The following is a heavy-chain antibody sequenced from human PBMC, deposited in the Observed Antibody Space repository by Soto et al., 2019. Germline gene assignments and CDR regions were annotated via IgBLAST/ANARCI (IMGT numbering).Heavy chain of an antibody. CDR1: EGTFSSYA. J-gene: IGHJ6*02. Sequence: QVQLVQSGAEVKKPGSSVKVSCKASEGTFSSYAISWVRQAPGQGLEWMGGIIPIFGTANYAQKFQGRVTITADESTSTAYMELSSLRSEDTAVYYCARGESGNYGAGYYYGMDVWGQGTTVTVSS. V-gene: IGHV1-69*01. CDR3: ARGESGNYGAGYYYGMDV. CDR2: IIPIFGTA. D-gene: IGHD4-4*01.